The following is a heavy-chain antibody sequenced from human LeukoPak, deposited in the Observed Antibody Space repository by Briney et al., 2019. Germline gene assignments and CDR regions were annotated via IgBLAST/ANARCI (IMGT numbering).Heavy chain of an antibody. CDR3: AREDDSSSSAFDI. V-gene: IGHV3-48*04. CDR1: GFTFSSYR. D-gene: IGHD6-13*01. CDR2: ISSSSSTI. J-gene: IGHJ3*02. Sequence: GGSLRLSCAASGFTFSSYRMNWVRQAPGKGLEWVSYISSSSSTIYYADSVKGRFTISRDNAKNSLYLQMNSLRAEDTAVYYCAREDDSSSSAFDIWGQGTMVTVSS.